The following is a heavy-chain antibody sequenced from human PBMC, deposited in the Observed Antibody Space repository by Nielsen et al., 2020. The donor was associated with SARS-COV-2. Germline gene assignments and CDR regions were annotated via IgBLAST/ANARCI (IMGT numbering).Heavy chain of an antibody. D-gene: IGHD1-26*01. CDR3: ARTRIVGADRANFDY. CDR1: GFSLRSSGVG. CDR2: IYWDDDK. V-gene: IGHV2-5*02. J-gene: IGHJ4*02. Sequence: SGPTLVKPTQTLTLTCTFSGFSLRSSGVGVGWIRQPPGKALEWLALIYWDDDKRYSPFLKSRLTITKDTSKNQVVLIMTNMDPVDTATYYCARTRIVGADRANFDYWGQGTLVTVSS.